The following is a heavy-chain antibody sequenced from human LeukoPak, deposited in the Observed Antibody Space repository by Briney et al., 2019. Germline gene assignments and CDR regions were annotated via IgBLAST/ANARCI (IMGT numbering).Heavy chain of an antibody. CDR1: GGTFSSYA. CDR3: ARDYYDSSGYHEVVNY. D-gene: IGHD3-22*01. V-gene: IGHV1-69*10. CDR2: IIPILGIA. Sequence: GASVKVSCKASGGTFSSYAISWVRQAPGQGLEWMGGIIPILGIANYAQKFQGRVTITADKSTSTAYMELSSLRSEDTAVYYCARDYYDSSGYHEVVNYWGQGTLVTVSS. J-gene: IGHJ4*02.